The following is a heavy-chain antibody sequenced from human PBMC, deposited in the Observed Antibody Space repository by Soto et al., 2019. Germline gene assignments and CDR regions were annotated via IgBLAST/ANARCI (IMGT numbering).Heavy chain of an antibody. V-gene: IGHV3-23*01. D-gene: IGHD1-1*01. CDR2: ISSSGSDT. CDR3: AKDPWNNWSGLFDP. CDR1: GFSFDDYA. J-gene: IGHJ5*02. Sequence: PXGSLRLSCATCGFSFDDYAITGLRQAPGKGLEWVCSISSSGSDTRCAGSVKGRFTISRDSSQSTVYLQMNSLRDEDTAVYYCAKDPWNNWSGLFDPWGQGTLVTVSS.